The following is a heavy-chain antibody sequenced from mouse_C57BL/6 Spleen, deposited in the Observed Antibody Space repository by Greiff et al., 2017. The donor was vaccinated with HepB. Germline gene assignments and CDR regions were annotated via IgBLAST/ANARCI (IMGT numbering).Heavy chain of an antibody. CDR1: GFTFSSYA. CDR3: TRRDDQAWFAY. V-gene: IGHV5S21*01. CDR2: ISSGGDYI. Sequence: EVKVVESGEGLVKPGGSLKLSCAASGFTFSSYAMSWVRQTPEKRLEWVAYISSGGDYIYYADTVKGRFTISRDNARNTLYLQMSSLKSEDTAMYYCTRRDDQAWFAYWGQGTLVTVSA. J-gene: IGHJ3*01.